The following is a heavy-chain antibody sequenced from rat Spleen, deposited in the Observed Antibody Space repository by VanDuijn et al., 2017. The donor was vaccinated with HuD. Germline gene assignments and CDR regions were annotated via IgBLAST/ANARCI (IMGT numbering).Heavy chain of an antibody. CDR2: INTGGGIT. Sequence: EVQLVESGGGLVQPGRSMKLSCAASGFSFSNHYMAWVRQTPTKGLEWVASINTGGGITYYRDSVKGRFTISRDNVKSTLYLQVDSLRSEDTATYYCARHGYYDGYYPYFDYWGQGVMVTVSS. D-gene: IGHD1-12*03. J-gene: IGHJ2*01. CDR3: ARHGYYDGYYPYFDY. CDR1: GFSFSNHY. V-gene: IGHV5-25*01.